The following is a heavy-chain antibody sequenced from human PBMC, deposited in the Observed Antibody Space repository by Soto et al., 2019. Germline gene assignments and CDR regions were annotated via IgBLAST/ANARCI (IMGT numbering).Heavy chain of an antibody. J-gene: IGHJ6*02. CDR2: ISGSGGST. D-gene: IGHD3-22*01. CDR3: AKDLGITMIVVVINSGMDV. Sequence: EVQLLESGGGLVQPGGSLRLSCAASGFTFSSYAMSWVRQAPGKGLEWVSAISGSGGSTYYADSVKGRFTISRDNSKNXLXXQMNSLRAEDTAVYYCAKDLGITMIVVVINSGMDVWGQGTTVTVSS. V-gene: IGHV3-23*01. CDR1: GFTFSSYA.